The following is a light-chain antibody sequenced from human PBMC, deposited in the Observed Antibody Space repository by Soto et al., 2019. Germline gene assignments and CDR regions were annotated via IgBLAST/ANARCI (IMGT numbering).Light chain of an antibody. CDR2: AAS. J-gene: IGKJ2*01. Sequence: DIQITQSPSSLSASVGDTSTITCRARQGITTSLAWYQQKPGKVPKLLSSAASTLQSGVSSRFSGSGSGTDFTLPISSQQPEDVSTYYCPKYNRTPYTVGQGTKLEIK. V-gene: IGKV1-27*01. CDR3: PKYNRTPYT. CDR1: QGITTS.